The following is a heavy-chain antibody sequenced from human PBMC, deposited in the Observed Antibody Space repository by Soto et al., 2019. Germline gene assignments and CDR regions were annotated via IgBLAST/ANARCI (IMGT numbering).Heavy chain of an antibody. CDR2: ISYDGSNK. V-gene: IGHV3-30*18. CDR1: GFTFSSYG. Sequence: PGGSLRLSCAASGFTFSSYGMHWVRQAPGKGLEWVAVISYDGSNKYYADSVKGRFTISRDNSKNTLYLQMNSLRAEDTAVYYCAKGSEMATINPDAFDIWGQGTMVTVSS. D-gene: IGHD5-12*01. J-gene: IGHJ3*02. CDR3: AKGSEMATINPDAFDI.